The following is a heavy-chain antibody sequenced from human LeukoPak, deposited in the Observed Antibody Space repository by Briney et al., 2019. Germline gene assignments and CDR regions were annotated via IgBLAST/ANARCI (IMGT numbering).Heavy chain of an antibody. CDR3: ATGLWFGELLPFDY. CDR1: GYTLTELS. Sequence: ASVKVSCKVSGYTLTELSMHWVRQAPGKGLEWMGGFDPEDGETIYAQKFQGRVTMTEDTSTDTAYMELSSLRSEDTAVYYCATGLWFGELLPFDYWGQGTLVTVSS. V-gene: IGHV1-24*01. J-gene: IGHJ4*02. D-gene: IGHD3-10*01. CDR2: FDPEDGET.